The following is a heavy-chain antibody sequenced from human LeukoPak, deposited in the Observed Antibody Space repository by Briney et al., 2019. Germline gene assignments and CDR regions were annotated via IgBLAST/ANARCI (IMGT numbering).Heavy chain of an antibody. CDR1: GGSISSYY. D-gene: IGHD6-19*01. V-gene: IGHV4-59*01. CDR2: IYYSGST. J-gene: IGHJ6*04. CDR3: ATRTTSSGWHDYYYYGMDV. Sequence: PSETLSLTCTVSGGSISSYYWSWIRQPPGKGLEWIGYIYYSGSTNYNPSLKSRVTISVDTSKNQFSLKLSSVTAADTTVYYCATRTTSSGWHDYYYYGMDVWGKGTTVSASS.